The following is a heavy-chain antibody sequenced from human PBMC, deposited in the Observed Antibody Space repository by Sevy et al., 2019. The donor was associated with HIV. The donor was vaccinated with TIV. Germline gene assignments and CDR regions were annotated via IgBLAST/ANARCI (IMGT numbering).Heavy chain of an antibody. CDR3: ARLTTMPTSDLYGMDV. J-gene: IGHJ6*02. D-gene: IGHD4-17*01. CDR2: INPNDGVT. V-gene: IGHV1-2*02. Sequence: ASVKVSCKASGYTFTDYYIHWVRQAPGHGLEWMAWINPNDGVTNYAQRFQGGVTVTRVTSVSTAYMELRGLRYDDTVIYYCARLTTMPTSDLYGMDVWGQGTTVTVSS. CDR1: GYTFTDYY.